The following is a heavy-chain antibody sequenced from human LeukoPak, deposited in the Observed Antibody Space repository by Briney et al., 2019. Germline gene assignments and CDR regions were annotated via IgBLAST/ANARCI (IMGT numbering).Heavy chain of an antibody. CDR3: ARVSGYSELTDY. V-gene: IGHV1-24*01. D-gene: IGHD5-18*01. CDR1: GYTLTELS. J-gene: IGHJ4*02. CDR2: FDPEDGET. Sequence: ASVKVSCKVSGYTLTELSMHWVRQAPGKGLEWMGGFDPEDGETIYAQKFQGRVTMTRDTSTSTVNMELSSLRSEDTAVYYCARVSGYSELTDYWGQGTLVTVSS.